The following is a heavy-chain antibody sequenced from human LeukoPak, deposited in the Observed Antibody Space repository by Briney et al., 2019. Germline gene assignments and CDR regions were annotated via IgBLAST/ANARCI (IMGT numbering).Heavy chain of an antibody. CDR1: GYTYTSYG. CDR3: AREGCGGDCYSYNWFDP. CDR2: ISAYIGNT. Sequence: ASVKVSCKASGYTYTSYGISWVRQAPGQGLEWMGWISAYIGNTNYAQKLQGRVTMTTDTSTSTAYMEMRSLRSDDTAVYYCAREGCGGDCYSYNWFDPWGQGTLVTVSS. V-gene: IGHV1-18*01. D-gene: IGHD2-21*02. J-gene: IGHJ5*02.